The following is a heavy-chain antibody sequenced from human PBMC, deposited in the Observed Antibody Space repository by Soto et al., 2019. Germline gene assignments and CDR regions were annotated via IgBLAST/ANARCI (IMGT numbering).Heavy chain of an antibody. V-gene: IGHV4-31*03. CDR2: IFYSGNT. CDR3: ARGRVGALDY. Sequence: QVQLQESGPGLVKPSQTLSLTCTVSGGSISGGYYWSWIRQHPGKGLEWIGYIFYSGNTYYNPSLKSRVSISVDTSKNQFSLKLPSVPAADTAVYYCARGRVGALDYWGQGTLVTVSS. CDR1: GGSISGGYY. J-gene: IGHJ4*02. D-gene: IGHD3-16*01.